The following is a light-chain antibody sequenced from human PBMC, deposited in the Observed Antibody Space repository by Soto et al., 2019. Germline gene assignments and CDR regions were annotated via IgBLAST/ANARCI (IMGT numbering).Light chain of an antibody. V-gene: IGKV3-20*01. CDR2: GAS. CDR3: QQYGTSPRWT. CDR1: QNIGTY. Sequence: IVLTQSPGTLSLSPGERATLSCRASQNIGTYLAWYQHKPGQAPSVLIFGASTRANGVPDRFSGSGSGTDFTLTISRLDPADFAVYYCQQYGTSPRWTFGQGPKVDIK. J-gene: IGKJ1*01.